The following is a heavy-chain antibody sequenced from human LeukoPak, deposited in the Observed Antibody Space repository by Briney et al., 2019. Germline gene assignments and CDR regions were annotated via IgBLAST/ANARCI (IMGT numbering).Heavy chain of an antibody. Sequence: GGSLRLSCAASGFTFSNCWMNWVRQAPGKGLEWVANIKEDGSEKYYVDSVKGRFTISRDNAKNSLYLQMDSLRAEDTAVYYCARDSQHLNFDHWGQGTLVTVSS. V-gene: IGHV3-7*04. J-gene: IGHJ4*02. CDR2: IKEDGSEK. D-gene: IGHD3-3*02. CDR3: ARDSQHLNFDH. CDR1: GFTFSNCW.